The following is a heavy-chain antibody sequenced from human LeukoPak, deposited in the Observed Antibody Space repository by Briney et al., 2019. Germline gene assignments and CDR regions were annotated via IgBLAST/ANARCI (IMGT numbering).Heavy chain of an antibody. V-gene: IGHV4-39*07. D-gene: IGHD2-21*02. J-gene: IGHJ4*02. CDR1: GGSISSSSYY. CDR3: ATSAVVPESYCGGDCYADY. Sequence: SETLSLTCTVSGGSISSSSYYWGWIRQPPGKGLEWIGSIYYSGSTYYNPSLKSRVTISVDTSKNQFSLKLSSVTAADTAVYYCATSAVVPESYCGGDCYADYWGQGTLVTVSS. CDR2: IYYSGST.